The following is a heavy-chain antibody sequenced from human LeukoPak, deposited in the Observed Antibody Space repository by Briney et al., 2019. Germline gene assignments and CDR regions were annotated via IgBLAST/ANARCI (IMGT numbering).Heavy chain of an antibody. CDR3: AELGITMIGGV. CDR2: ISSGAGST. V-gene: IGHV3-48*03. CDR1: GFIFTTSA. D-gene: IGHD3-10*02. Sequence: GGSLRLSCEASGFIFTTSAVSWVRQAPGKGLEWVSFISSGAGSTYYSDSVRGRFTISRDNAKNSLYLQMNSLRAEDTAVYYCAELGITMIGGVWGKGTTVTISS. J-gene: IGHJ6*04.